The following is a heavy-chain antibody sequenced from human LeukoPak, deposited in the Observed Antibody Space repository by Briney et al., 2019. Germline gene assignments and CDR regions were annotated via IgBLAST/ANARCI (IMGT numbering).Heavy chain of an antibody. D-gene: IGHD3-3*01. CDR3: ARESGSLTKVTYYGLDI. V-gene: IGHV3-66*01. J-gene: IGHJ6*02. CDR2: IDDTGT. Sequence: GGSLRLSCAASGFSVDYNYMTWVRQAPGRGLEWVASIDDTGTHYAASVKGRFDISRDISKNTVSLHLNNVRADDTGLYFCARESGSLTKVTYYGLDIWGPGTTVAVTS. CDR1: GFSVDYNY.